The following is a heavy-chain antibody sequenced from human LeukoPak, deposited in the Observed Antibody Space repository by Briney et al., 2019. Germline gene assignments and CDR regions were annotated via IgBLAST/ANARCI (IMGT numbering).Heavy chain of an antibody. Sequence: SETLPLTCAVSGYSISSGYYWGWIRQPPGKGLEWIGSIYHSGSTYYNPSLKSRVTISVDTSKNQFSLKLSSMTAADTAVYYCARHYNNWDTPVYFDYWGQGTLVTVSS. CDR2: IYHSGST. CDR1: GYSISSGYY. D-gene: IGHD1-20*01. CDR3: ARHYNNWDTPVYFDY. J-gene: IGHJ4*02. V-gene: IGHV4-38-2*01.